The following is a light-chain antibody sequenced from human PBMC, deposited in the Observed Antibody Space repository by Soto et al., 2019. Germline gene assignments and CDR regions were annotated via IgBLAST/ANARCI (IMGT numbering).Light chain of an antibody. Sequence: DIQMTQSPSSLSASVGDRVTITFGASQSISSYLNWYQQKPGKAPKLLMYAVSTLQSGVPSRFSGSGSGTDFTLTISSLQSEDFATYFCQQSYDTPFTFGPGTKVDIK. CDR3: QQSYDTPFT. V-gene: IGKV1-39*01. CDR2: AVS. J-gene: IGKJ3*01. CDR1: QSISSY.